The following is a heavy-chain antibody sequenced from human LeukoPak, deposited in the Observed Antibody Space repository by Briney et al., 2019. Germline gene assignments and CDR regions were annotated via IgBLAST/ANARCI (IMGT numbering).Heavy chain of an antibody. Sequence: ASVKVSCKASGYTFTTYGISWVRQAPGQGLECRGWISAYNGNTNTKYAQMVQGRVTMTTDTSTSTADMELRSLRADDTAVYYCVRDLGIYYDTSGIFFDYWGQGTLVTVSS. CDR2: ISAYNGNT. D-gene: IGHD3-22*01. V-gene: IGHV1-18*01. J-gene: IGHJ4*02. CDR3: VRDLGIYYDTSGIFFDY. CDR1: GYTFTTYG.